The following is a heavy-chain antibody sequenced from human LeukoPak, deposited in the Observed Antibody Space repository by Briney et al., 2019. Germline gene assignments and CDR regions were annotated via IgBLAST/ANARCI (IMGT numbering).Heavy chain of an antibody. CDR1: GGSFSGYY. V-gene: IGHV4-34*01. D-gene: IGHD2-2*01. J-gene: IGHJ4*02. CDR3: ARGPYCSSTSCSNDY. CDR2: INHSGST. Sequence: SETLSLTCAVYGGSFSGYYWSWIRQPPGKGLEWIGEINHSGSTNYNPSLKSRVTISVDTSKNQFSLKLSSVTAADTAVYYCARGPYCSSTSCSNDYWGQGTLVTVSS.